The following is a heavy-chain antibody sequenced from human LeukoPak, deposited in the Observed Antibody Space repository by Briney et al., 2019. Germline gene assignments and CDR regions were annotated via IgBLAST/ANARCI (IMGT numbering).Heavy chain of an antibody. Sequence: GGSLRLSCAASGFTFSSYGMHWVRQAPGKGLEWVAVISYDGSNKYYADSVKGRFTISRDNSKNTLYLQMNSLRAEDTAVYYCARGNTYYFDYWGQGTLVTVSS. D-gene: IGHD1-1*01. CDR2: ISYDGSNK. J-gene: IGHJ4*02. V-gene: IGHV3-30*03. CDR1: GFTFSSYG. CDR3: ARGNTYYFDY.